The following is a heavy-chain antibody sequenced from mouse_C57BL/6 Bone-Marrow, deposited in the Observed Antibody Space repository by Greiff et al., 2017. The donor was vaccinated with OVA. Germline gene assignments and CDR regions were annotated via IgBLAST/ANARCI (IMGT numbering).Heavy chain of an antibody. V-gene: IGHV1-66*01. CDR2: IYPGSGNT. D-gene: IGHD1-1*01. CDR1: GYSFTSYY. CDR3: AREPYYYGSSPYWYFDV. Sequence: QVHVKQSGPELVKPGASVKISCKASGYSFTSYYIHWVKQRPGQGLEWIGWIYPGSGNTKYNEKFKGKATLTADTSSSTAYMQLSSLTSEDSAVYYCAREPYYYGSSPYWYFDVWGTGTTVTVSS. J-gene: IGHJ1*03.